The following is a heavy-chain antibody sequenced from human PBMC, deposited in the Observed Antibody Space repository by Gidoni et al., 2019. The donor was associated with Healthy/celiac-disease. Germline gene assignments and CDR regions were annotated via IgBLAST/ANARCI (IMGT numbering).Heavy chain of an antibody. CDR2: INPNSGGT. V-gene: IGHV1-2*02. D-gene: IGHD6-13*01. CDR3: ARDWKYGSSWFDAFDI. CDR1: GYTFTGYY. J-gene: IGHJ3*02. Sequence: QVQLVQSGAEVKKPGASVKVSCKASGYTFTGYYMHWVRQAPGQGLEWMGWINPNSGGTNYAQKFQGRVTMTRDTSISTAYMELSRLRSDDTAVYYCARDWKYGSSWFDAFDIWGQGTMVTVSS.